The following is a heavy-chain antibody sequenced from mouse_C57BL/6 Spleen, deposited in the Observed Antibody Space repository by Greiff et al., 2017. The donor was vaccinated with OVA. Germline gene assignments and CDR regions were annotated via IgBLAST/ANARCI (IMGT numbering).Heavy chain of an antibody. CDR3: ARGDGYSGCAMDY. V-gene: IGHV3-6*01. CDR2: ISYDGSN. D-gene: IGHD2-3*01. CDR1: GYSITSGYY. Sequence: EVQLQESGPGLVKPSQSLSLTCSVTGYSITSGYYWNWIRQPPGNKLEWMGYISYDGSNNYKPSLKNRITITRDKSKNQFFLKLNSETTENTSTYYGARGDGYSGCAMDYWGKGTSVTVSS. J-gene: IGHJ4*01.